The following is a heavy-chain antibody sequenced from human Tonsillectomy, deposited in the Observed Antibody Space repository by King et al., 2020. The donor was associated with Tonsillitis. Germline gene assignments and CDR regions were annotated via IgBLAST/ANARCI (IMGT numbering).Heavy chain of an antibody. Sequence: QLVQSGVEVKKPGASVKVSCKASGYTFTSYGISCVRQAPGQGLEWMGWISGYNGNTNYAQKLQGRVTMTTDTSTTTAYMEVRSLRSDDTPVYYCARYDFWSGYHDYWGQGTLITVSS. CDR3: ARYDFWSGYHDY. CDR2: ISGYNGNT. CDR1: GYTFTSYG. J-gene: IGHJ4*02. D-gene: IGHD3-3*01. V-gene: IGHV1-18*01.